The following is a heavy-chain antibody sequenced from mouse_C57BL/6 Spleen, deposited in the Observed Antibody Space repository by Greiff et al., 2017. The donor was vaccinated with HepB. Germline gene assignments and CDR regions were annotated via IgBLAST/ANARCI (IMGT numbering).Heavy chain of an antibody. CDR1: GYTFTGYW. Sequence: VKLVESGAELMKPGASVKLSCKATGYTFTGYWIEWVKQRPGHGLEWIGEILPGSGSTNYNEKFKGKATFTADTSSNTAYMQLSSLTTEDSTIYYCAMWDYYGSTYYAMDYWGQGTSVTVSS. D-gene: IGHD1-1*01. CDR3: AMWDYYGSTYYAMDY. V-gene: IGHV1-9*01. CDR2: ILPGSGST. J-gene: IGHJ4*01.